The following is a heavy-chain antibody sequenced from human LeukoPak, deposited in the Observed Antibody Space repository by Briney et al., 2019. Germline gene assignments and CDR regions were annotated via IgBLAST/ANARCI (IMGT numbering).Heavy chain of an antibody. V-gene: IGHV3-53*01. CDR2: IYSGGST. CDR1: GFTVSGNY. J-gene: IGHJ4*02. CDR3: ASAGVRYFDWSFDY. Sequence: GGSLRLSSAASGFTVSGNYMSWVRQAPGKGLEWVSVIYSGGSTYYADSVKGRFTISRDNSKSTLYLQMNSLRAEDTAVYYCASAGVRYFDWSFDYWGQGTLVTVSS. D-gene: IGHD3-9*01.